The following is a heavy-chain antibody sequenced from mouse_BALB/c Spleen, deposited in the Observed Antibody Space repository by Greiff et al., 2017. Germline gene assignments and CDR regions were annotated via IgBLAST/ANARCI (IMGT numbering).Heavy chain of an antibody. CDR1: GFTFSSYA. D-gene: IGHD1-1*02. CDR3: ARGGTYYAMDY. V-gene: IGHV5-6-5*01. Sequence: EVKLMESGGGLVKPGGSLKLSCAASGFTFSSYAMSWVRQTPEKRLEWVASISSGGSTYYPDSVKGRFTISRDNARNILYLQMSSLRSEDTAMYYCARGGTYYAMDYWGQGTSVTVSS. J-gene: IGHJ4*01. CDR2: ISSGGST.